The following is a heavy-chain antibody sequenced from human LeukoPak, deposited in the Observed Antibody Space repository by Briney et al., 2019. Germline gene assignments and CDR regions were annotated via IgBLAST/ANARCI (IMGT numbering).Heavy chain of an antibody. V-gene: IGHV3-74*03. CDR2: IDNAGSIT. D-gene: IGHD3-10*01. Sequence: PGGSLRLSCAASGFTFSNYWIHWVRQAPGKGLVWVSRIDNAGSITTYADSVKGRFTISRDNAKNSLYLQMNSLRAEDTAVYYCARVRAYYYGSGSYGGDAFDIWGQGTMVTVSS. J-gene: IGHJ3*02. CDR3: ARVRAYYYGSGSYGGDAFDI. CDR1: GFTFSNYW.